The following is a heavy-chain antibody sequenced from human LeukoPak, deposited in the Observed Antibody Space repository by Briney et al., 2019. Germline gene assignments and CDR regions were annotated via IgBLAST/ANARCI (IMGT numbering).Heavy chain of an antibody. CDR2: ISAGGDST. D-gene: IGHD5-18*01. CDR3: AKTLGYSYGYLDY. J-gene: IGHJ4*02. Sequence: GGSLRRSCAASGFTFSSYAMSWVRQAPGKGLEWVSRISAGGDSTYYANSVKGRFTISRDNSKSTLYLQMNSLRAEDTAVYYCAKTLGYSYGYLDYWGQGTLVTVSS. CDR1: GFTFSSYA. V-gene: IGHV3-23*01.